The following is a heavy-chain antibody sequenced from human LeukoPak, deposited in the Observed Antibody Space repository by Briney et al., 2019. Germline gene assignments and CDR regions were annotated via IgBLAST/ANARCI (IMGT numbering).Heavy chain of an antibody. D-gene: IGHD6-13*01. CDR3: ARVRSIAAQSAAIDY. Sequence: GGSLRLSCAAFGFTFSSYSMNWVRQAPGKGLEWVSSISSSSSYIYYADSVKGRFTIFRDNAKNSLYLQMNSLRSEDTAVYYCARVRSIAAQSAAIDYWGQGTLVTVSS. CDR1: GFTFSSYS. J-gene: IGHJ4*02. CDR2: ISSSSSYI. V-gene: IGHV3-21*04.